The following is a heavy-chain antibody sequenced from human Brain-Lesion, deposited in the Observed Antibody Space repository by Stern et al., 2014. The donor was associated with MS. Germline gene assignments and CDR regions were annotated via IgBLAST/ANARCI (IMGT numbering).Heavy chain of an antibody. CDR3: ARRGDSSSSGFDY. V-gene: IGHV5-51*01. CDR1: GYRFTSNW. CDR2: NWPGDSDT. Sequence: EVQLVESGAEVKKPGESLKISCKGSGYRFTSNWIGWVRQLPGKGLERMGINWPGDSDTRYSPSFQGQVTISADKSISTAYLQWSSLQASDTAMYYCARRGDSSSSGFDYWGQGTLVIVSS. D-gene: IGHD6-6*01. J-gene: IGHJ4*02.